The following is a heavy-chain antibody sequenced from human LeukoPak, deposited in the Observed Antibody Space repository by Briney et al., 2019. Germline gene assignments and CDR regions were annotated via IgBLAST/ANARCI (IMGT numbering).Heavy chain of an antibody. CDR2: ISYNGGRK. Sequence: GGSLRLSCVASGFSFSGYAIHWVRQAPGKGLEWVALISYNGGRKDYADPVKGRFTIDRDNSKNTVYLQMNSLRPDDTARYFCARQEARNYYYEGLDYWGQGNLVTVSS. CDR3: ARQEARNYYYEGLDY. J-gene: IGHJ4*02. V-gene: IGHV3-30*04. D-gene: IGHD3-22*01. CDR1: GFSFSGYA.